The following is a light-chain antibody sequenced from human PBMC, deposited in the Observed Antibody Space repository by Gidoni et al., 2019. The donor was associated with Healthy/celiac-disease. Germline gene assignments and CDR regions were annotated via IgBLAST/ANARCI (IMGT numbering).Light chain of an antibody. CDR3: QQSYSTPT. J-gene: IGKJ2*01. Sequence: DIQMTQSPSSLSASVGHRVTITCRASQSISSYLNWYQQKPGKAPKLLIYAASNLQSGVPSRFSGSGSGTDFTLTISSLQPEDFATYYCQQSYSTPTFGQGTKLEIK. CDR1: QSISSY. CDR2: AAS. V-gene: IGKV1-39*01.